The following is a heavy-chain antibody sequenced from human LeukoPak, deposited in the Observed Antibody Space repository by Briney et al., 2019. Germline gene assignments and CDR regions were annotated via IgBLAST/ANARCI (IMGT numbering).Heavy chain of an antibody. CDR1: GFTFSRDW. CDR3: TGNYYSSGSYADFDY. Sequence: GGSLRLSCVASGFTFSRDWMHWVRQAPGKGLGWVGRIRSTANGYATAYAASVKVRFTISRDDSKNTAYLQMDSLKTEDTAVYYCTGNYYSSGSYADFDYWGQGTLVTVSS. CDR2: IRSTANGYAT. J-gene: IGHJ4*02. V-gene: IGHV3-73*01. D-gene: IGHD3-10*01.